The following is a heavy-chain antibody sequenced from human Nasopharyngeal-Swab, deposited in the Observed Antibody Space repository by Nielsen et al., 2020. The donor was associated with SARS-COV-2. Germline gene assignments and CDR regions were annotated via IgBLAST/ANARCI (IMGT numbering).Heavy chain of an antibody. CDR1: GGSFSGYY. D-gene: IGHD3-3*01. Sequence: GSLRLSCAVYGGSFSGYYWSWIRQPPGKGLEWIGEINHSGSTNYNPSLKSRVTISVDTSKNQFSLKLSSVTAADTAVYYCARGLNYDFWSGYSAPAFDIWGQGTMVTVS. CDR3: ARGLNYDFWSGYSAPAFDI. CDR2: INHSGST. V-gene: IGHV4-34*01. J-gene: IGHJ3*02.